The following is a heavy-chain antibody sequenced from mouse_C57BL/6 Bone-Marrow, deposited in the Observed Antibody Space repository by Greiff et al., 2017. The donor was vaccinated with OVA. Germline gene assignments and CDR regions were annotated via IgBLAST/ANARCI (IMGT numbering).Heavy chain of an antibody. V-gene: IGHV1-9*01. CDR2: ILPGSGST. CDR1: GYTFTGYW. CDR3: APRCDCPSYAMDY. D-gene: IGHD2-13*01. Sequence: QVQLQQPGAELMKPGASVKLSCKATGYTFTGYWIEWVKQRPGHGLEWIGEILPGSGSTNYNEKFKGKATFTAATSSNTAYMQLSSLTSTDSAMYYCAPRCDCPSYAMDYWGQGTTVTVSS. J-gene: IGHJ4*01.